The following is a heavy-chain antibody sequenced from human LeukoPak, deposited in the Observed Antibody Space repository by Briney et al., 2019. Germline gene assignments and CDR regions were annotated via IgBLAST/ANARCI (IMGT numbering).Heavy chain of an antibody. Sequence: KAGGSLRLSCAASGFTFSSYSMNWIRQPPGKGLEWIGYIYYSGSTNYNPSLKSRVTISVDTSKNQFSLKLSSVTAADTAVYYCARSSVPYYYYNYYMDVWGKGTTVTVSS. CDR1: GFTFSSYS. CDR3: ARSSVPYYYYNYYMDV. J-gene: IGHJ6*03. CDR2: IYYSGST. V-gene: IGHV4-59*01. D-gene: IGHD3-22*01.